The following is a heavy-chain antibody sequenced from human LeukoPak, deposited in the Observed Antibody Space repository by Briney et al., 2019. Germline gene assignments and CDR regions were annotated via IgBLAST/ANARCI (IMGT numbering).Heavy chain of an antibody. V-gene: IGHV1-18*01. D-gene: IGHD3-22*01. CDR3: ARVRIWYYYDSSGSCFDY. J-gene: IGHJ4*02. CDR2: ISAYNGNT. Sequence: ASVKVSCKASGGTFSSYAISWVRQAPGQGLEWMGWISAYNGNTNYAQKLQGRVTMTTDTSTSTAYMELRSLRSDDTAVYYCARVRIWYYYDSSGSCFDYWGQGTLVTVSS. CDR1: GGTFSSYA.